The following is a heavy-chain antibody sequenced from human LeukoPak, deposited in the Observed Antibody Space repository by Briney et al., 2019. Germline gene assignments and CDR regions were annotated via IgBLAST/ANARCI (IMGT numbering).Heavy chain of an antibody. Sequence: SETLSLTCTVSGGSISSGGYYWSWIRQPPGKGLEWIGYIYHSGSTYYNPSLKSRVTISVDRSKNQFSLKLSSVTAADTAVYYCARALDSSGWSAAPDSWGQGTLVTVSS. CDR1: GGSISSGGYY. D-gene: IGHD6-19*01. J-gene: IGHJ5*01. V-gene: IGHV4-30-2*01. CDR2: IYHSGST. CDR3: ARALDSSGWSAAPDS.